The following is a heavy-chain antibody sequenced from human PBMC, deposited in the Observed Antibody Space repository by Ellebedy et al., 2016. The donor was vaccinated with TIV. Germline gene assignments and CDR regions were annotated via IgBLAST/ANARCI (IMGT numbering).Heavy chain of an antibody. CDR3: ARYCNSTTCSNWFDT. CDR1: GYTFTSYG. J-gene: IGHJ5*02. D-gene: IGHD2-2*01. V-gene: IGHV1-18*04. CDR2: NSAYNGNT. Sequence: AASVKVSCKTSGYTFTSYGISWVRQAPGQGLEWMGWNSAYNGNTNYAQMLQSRVTMTTDTFTRTAYMELRSLRSDDTAVYYCARYCNSTTCSNWFDTWGQGTLVTVSS.